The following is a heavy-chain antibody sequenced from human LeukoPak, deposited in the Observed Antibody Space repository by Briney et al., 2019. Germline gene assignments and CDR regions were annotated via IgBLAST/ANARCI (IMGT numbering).Heavy chain of an antibody. CDR2: IIPILGIA. V-gene: IGHV1-69*04. D-gene: IGHD6-13*01. CDR3: ARPLVAAVYDAFDI. Sequence: SVKVSCKASGYSFTSYGFNWVRQAPGQGLEWMGRIIPILGIANYAQKFQGRVTITADKSTSTAYMELSSLRSEDTAVYYCARPLVAAVYDAFDIWGQGTMVTVSS. J-gene: IGHJ3*02. CDR1: GYSFTSYG.